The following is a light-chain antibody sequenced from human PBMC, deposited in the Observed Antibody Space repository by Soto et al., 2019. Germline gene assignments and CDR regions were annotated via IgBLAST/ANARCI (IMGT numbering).Light chain of an antibody. CDR1: SSNIGNNY. CDR2: DNN. J-gene: IGLJ2*01. Sequence: QSALTQPPSVSAAPGQKVTISCSGSSSNIGNNYVSWYQQLPGTAPKLLIYDNNKRPSGIPDRFSGSKSGTSATLGITGLQNGDEADYYCGTWDSSLSAVVFGGGTKLTVL. V-gene: IGLV1-51*01. CDR3: GTWDSSLSAVV.